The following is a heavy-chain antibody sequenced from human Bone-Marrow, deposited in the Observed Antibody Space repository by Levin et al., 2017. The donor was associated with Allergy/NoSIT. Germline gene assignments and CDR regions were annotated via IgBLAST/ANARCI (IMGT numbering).Heavy chain of an antibody. J-gene: IGHJ6*03. Sequence: GESLKISCKASGYTFTSYAMNWVRQAPGQGLEWMGWINTNTGNPTYAQGFTGRFVFSLDTSVSTAYLQISSLKAEDTAVYYCARGRQQLVPRHYYYYMDVWGKGTTVTVSS. CDR1: GYTFTSYA. D-gene: IGHD6-13*01. V-gene: IGHV7-4-1*02. CDR2: INTNTGNP. CDR3: ARGRQQLVPRHYYYYMDV.